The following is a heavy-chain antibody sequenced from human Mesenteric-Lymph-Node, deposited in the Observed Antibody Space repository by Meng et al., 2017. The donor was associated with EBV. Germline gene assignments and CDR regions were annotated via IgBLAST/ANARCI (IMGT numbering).Heavy chain of an antibody. D-gene: IGHD3-10*01. Sequence: QVQLQESGPGLVXPXXXXXLTCTVSGGSVSSGRYFCSWIRQPPGKGLEWIGYIYYSGSTNYNPSLKSRVTISVDTSKNQFPLNLSSVTAADTAVYYCARVGTPLFFDYWGQGALVTVSS. CDR3: ARVGTPLFFDY. J-gene: IGHJ4*02. V-gene: IGHV4-61*01. CDR2: IYYSGST. CDR1: GGSVSSGRYF.